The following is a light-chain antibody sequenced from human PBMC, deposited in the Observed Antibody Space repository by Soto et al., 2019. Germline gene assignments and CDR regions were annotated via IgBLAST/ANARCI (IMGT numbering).Light chain of an antibody. CDR2: EGS. Sequence: QSALTQPASVSGSPGQSITISCTGTSSDVGGSDYVSWYQQHPGKAPKLMIYEGSKRPSGIPDRFSGSKSGNTASLTISGLQAEDEAEYYCSLYTTASTYVFGTGTKVTVL. CDR1: SSDVGGSDY. V-gene: IGLV2-14*01. J-gene: IGLJ1*01. CDR3: SLYTTASTYV.